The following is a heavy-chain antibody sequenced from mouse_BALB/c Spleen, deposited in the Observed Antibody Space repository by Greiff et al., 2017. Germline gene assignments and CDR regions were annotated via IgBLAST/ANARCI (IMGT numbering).Heavy chain of an antibody. Sequence: QVQLQQPGAELVRPGASVKLSCKASGYTFTSYWINWVKQRPGQGLEWIGNIYPSDSYTNYNQKFKDKATLTVDKSSSTAYMQLSSPTSEDSAVYYCTRSTMITLFAYWGQGTLVTVSA. V-gene: IGHV1-69*02. J-gene: IGHJ3*01. CDR3: TRSTMITLFAY. CDR1: GYTFTSYW. D-gene: IGHD2-4*01. CDR2: IYPSDSYT.